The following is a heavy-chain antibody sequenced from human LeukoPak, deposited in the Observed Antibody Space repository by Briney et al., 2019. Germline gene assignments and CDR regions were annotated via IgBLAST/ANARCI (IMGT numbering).Heavy chain of an antibody. Sequence: GASVKVSCKASVGTFSSYAISWVRQAPGKGLEWVSLIYSGGSTYYADSVKGRFTISRDNSKNTLYLQMNSLRAEDTAVYYCAKIGGDAYCGGDCYLDYWGQGALVTVSS. V-gene: IGHV3-66*01. CDR3: AKIGGDAYCGGDCYLDY. CDR2: IYSGGST. CDR1: VGTFSSYA. D-gene: IGHD2-21*02. J-gene: IGHJ4*02.